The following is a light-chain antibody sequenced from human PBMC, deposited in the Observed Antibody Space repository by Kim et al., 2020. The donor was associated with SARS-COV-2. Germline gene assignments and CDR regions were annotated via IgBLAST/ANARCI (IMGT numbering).Light chain of an antibody. CDR1: QSVSSNY. Sequence: EIVLTQSPGTLSLSPGERATLSCRASQSVSSNYLAWYQQKPGQAPRLLIYGASSRATGIPDRFSGSGSGTDFTLTITRLDPEDFEVYYCQNYRSSPATFGQGTKVDIK. CDR3: QNYRSSPAT. J-gene: IGKJ1*01. CDR2: GAS. V-gene: IGKV3-20*01.